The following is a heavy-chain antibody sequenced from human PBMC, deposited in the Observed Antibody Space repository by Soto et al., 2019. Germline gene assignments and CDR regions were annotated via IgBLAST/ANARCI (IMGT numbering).Heavy chain of an antibody. CDR1: GYTFTSYH. D-gene: IGHD4-17*01. CDR3: ARDGGNYGDDDY. V-gene: IGHV1-46*01. J-gene: IGHJ4*02. CDR2: ISPSGVWT. Sequence: GASVKVSCKASGYTFTSYHMDWVRQAPGQGLEWMGKISPSGVWTWYAQKFRGRVTMTRDTSTSTGYMELSSLRSEDTAVYYCARDGGNYGDDDYWGQGTLVTVSS.